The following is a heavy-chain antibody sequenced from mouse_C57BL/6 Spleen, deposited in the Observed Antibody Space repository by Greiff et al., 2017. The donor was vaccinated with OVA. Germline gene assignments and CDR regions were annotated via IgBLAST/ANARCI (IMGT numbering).Heavy chain of an antibody. D-gene: IGHD1-1*01. V-gene: IGHV1-49*01. CDR1: YFAFTASA. Sequence: LQQSGAELVRPGSSVKLSCKASYFAFTASAMHWVKQRPGHGLEWIGSFTTYSDATEYSENFKGKATLTANKSSSTAYMELSSLTSEDSAVYYCARELRGNYAMDYWGQGTSVTVSS. CDR2: FTTYSDAT. J-gene: IGHJ4*01. CDR3: ARELRGNYAMDY.